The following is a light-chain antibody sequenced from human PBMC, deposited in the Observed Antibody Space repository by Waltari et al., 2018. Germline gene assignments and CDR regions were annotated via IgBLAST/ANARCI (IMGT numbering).Light chain of an antibody. CDR1: ASNIGRKT. CDR2: SNN. Sequence: QSVLTQPPSASGTPGQRVTIPCSGSASNIGRKTLNWYQHLPGPAPNLLIYSNNQRHSGVPDRFSGSKSDTSASLVISGLKSEDEAEYYCAAWDDSLSGDVFGTGTKVTVL. CDR3: AAWDDSLSGDV. J-gene: IGLJ1*01. V-gene: IGLV1-44*01.